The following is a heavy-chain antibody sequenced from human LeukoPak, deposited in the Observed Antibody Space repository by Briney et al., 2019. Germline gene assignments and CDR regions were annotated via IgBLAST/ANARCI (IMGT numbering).Heavy chain of an antibody. CDR2: INPSGGST. CDR3: ARVAAEVVGVPGAIGFGWLRRDYYYMDV. Sequence: ASVKVSCKASGYTFTSYYMHWVRQAPGEGLEWMGIINPSGGSTSYAQKFQGRVTMTRDMSTSTVYMELSSLRSEDTAVYYCARVAAEVVGVPGAIGFGWLRRDYYYMDVWGKGTTVTISS. J-gene: IGHJ6*03. CDR1: GYTFTSYY. D-gene: IGHD2-2*02. V-gene: IGHV1-46*01.